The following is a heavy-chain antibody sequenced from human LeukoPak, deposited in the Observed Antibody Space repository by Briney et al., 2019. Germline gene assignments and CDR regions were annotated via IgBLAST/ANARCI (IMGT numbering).Heavy chain of an antibody. J-gene: IGHJ4*02. D-gene: IGHD3-10*01. V-gene: IGHV3-23*01. Sequence: PGGSLRLSCAASGFTFSSYGMNWVRQTPGKGLEWVSGISGSGTSTYYADSVKGRFTISRDNSKSTLYLQMNSLRAEDTAVYCCAKRSAGSSIFDYWGQGTLVSVSS. CDR1: GFTFSSYG. CDR2: ISGSGTST. CDR3: AKRSAGSSIFDY.